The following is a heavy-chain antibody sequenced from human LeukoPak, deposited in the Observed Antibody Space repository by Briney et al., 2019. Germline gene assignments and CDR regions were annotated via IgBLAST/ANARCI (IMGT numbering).Heavy chain of an antibody. CDR2: IQNDEIDK. CDR1: GFTLPSYG. CDR3: AKDLSPIAARTGNWFDP. J-gene: IGHJ5*02. V-gene: IGHV3-30*02. D-gene: IGHD6-6*01. Sequence: PGGPLEPSGAAPGFTLPSYGIHWVRQALGKGLEGGAFIQNDEIDKFYADSVKGRFTVSRDNSKNTLYLQMNSLRAEDTAVYYCAKDLSPIAARTGNWFDPWGQGTLVTVSS.